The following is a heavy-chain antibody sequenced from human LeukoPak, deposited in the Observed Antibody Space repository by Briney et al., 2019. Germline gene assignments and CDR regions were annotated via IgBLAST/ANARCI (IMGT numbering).Heavy chain of an antibody. CDR3: AGYDFWSGYYTN. D-gene: IGHD3-3*01. CDR2: IYYSGST. J-gene: IGHJ4*02. Sequence: SETLSLTCTVSGGSISSYYWSWLRQPPGKGLEWIGYIYYSGSTNYNPSLKSRVTISVDTSKNQFSLKLSSVTAADTAVYYCAGYDFWSGYYTNWGQGTLVTVSS. V-gene: IGHV4-59*01. CDR1: GGSISSYY.